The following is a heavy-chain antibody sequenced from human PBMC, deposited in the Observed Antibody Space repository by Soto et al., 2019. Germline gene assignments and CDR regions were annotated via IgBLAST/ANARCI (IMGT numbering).Heavy chain of an antibody. V-gene: IGHV4-59*08. Sequence: QVQLQESGPGLVKPSETLSLTCTVSGGSIDSYYWTWIRQPPGKGLEWIGYVYYTGTTTYSPSLKRRVTTSVDTSMNQTSLKLSSVTAADTAFYYCARLGGYYQSLDTWGQGTLVTVSS. CDR3: ARLGGYYQSLDT. CDR2: VYYTGTT. D-gene: IGHD3-22*01. CDR1: GGSIDSYY. J-gene: IGHJ5*02.